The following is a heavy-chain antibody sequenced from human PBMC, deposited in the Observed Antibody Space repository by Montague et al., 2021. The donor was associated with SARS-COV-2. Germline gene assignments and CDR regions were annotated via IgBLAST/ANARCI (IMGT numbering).Heavy chain of an antibody. V-gene: IGHV4-59*08. J-gene: IGHJ4*02. CDR2: IYSSGST. CDR1: GASMSGSY. CDR3: DGSSEEEYHFDY. D-gene: IGHD3-22*01. Sequence: SETLSLTCTVSGASMSGSYWGWVRQPPGKGPEWIGNIYSSGSTHYNPSLKSRVTISVDTSKNQFSLKLSSVTAADTAVYYCDGSSEEEYHFDYWGQGTLVTVSS.